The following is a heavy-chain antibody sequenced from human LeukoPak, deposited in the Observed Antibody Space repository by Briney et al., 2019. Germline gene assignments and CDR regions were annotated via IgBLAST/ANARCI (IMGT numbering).Heavy chain of an antibody. CDR2: IKQDGSEK. D-gene: IGHD2-15*01. CDR1: GFTFSSYW. Sequence: GGSLRLSCAPSGFTFSSYWMSWVRPAPGKGRDWVANIKQDGSEKYYVDSVKGRFTISRDNAKNSLYLQMNSLRAEDTAVYYCARLLLMGAYFDYWGQGTLVTVSS. J-gene: IGHJ4*02. CDR3: ARLLLMGAYFDY. V-gene: IGHV3-7*03.